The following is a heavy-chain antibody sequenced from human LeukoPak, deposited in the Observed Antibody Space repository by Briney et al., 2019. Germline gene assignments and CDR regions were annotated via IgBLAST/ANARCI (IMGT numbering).Heavy chain of an antibody. Sequence: SETLSLTCTVSGGSISSGTYYWGWIRQPPGKGLEWIGSIYYSGSTYYNPSLKSRLTISVDTSKNQFSLKLSFVTAADTAVFYCARHQEGEWFGELFDYWGQGTLVTVSS. J-gene: IGHJ4*02. V-gene: IGHV4-39*01. CDR1: GGSISSGTYY. CDR2: IYYSGST. CDR3: ARHQEGEWFGELFDY. D-gene: IGHD3-10*01.